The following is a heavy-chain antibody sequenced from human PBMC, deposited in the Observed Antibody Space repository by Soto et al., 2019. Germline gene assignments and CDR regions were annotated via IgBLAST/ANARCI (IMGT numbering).Heavy chain of an antibody. V-gene: IGHV3-23*01. J-gene: IGHJ3*02. D-gene: IGHD6-19*01. CDR3: AKDLPRQWLVDAFDS. CDR2: ISGSGGST. Sequence: EVQLLESGGGLVQPGGSLRLSCAASGFTFSSYAMSWVRQAQGKGLEWVSAISGSGGSTYYADSVKGRFTISRDNSKNTLYLKLNSLRAENTAVYYCAKDLPRQWLVDAFDSWGQGTMGTVSS. CDR1: GFTFSSYA.